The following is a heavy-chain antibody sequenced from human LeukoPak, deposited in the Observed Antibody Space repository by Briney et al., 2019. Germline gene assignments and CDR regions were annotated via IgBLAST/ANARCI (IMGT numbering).Heavy chain of an antibody. V-gene: IGHV3-30*04. CDR2: ISYDGKEK. Sequence: GRSLRLSCVASGFTFSSDAMHWVRQAPGKGLEWVAVISYDGKEKYHADSVKGRFTISRDNSKNTLYPQMNSLRVEDTAVYYCARGDRGTAAGNNWFNPWGQGTLVTVSS. J-gene: IGHJ5*02. D-gene: IGHD6-13*01. CDR1: GFTFSSDA. CDR3: ARGDRGTAAGNNWFNP.